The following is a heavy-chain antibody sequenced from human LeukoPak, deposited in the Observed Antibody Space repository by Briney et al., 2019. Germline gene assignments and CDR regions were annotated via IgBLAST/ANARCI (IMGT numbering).Heavy chain of an antibody. CDR3: ARASGSYYYFDY. J-gene: IGHJ4*02. V-gene: IGHV3-74*01. D-gene: IGHD1-26*01. CDR2: INTDGSST. Sequence: GGSLRLSCAASGFTFSSYWMHWVRQAPGKGLVWVSRINTDGSSTSYADSVKGRFTISRDNAKNTLYLQMNSLRAEDTAVYYCARASGSYYYFDYWGQGTLVTVSS. CDR1: GFTFSSYW.